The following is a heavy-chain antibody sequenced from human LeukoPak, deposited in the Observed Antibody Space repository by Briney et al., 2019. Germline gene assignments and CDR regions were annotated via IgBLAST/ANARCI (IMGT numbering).Heavy chain of an antibody. Sequence: GGSLRLSCAASGFTFSSYWMSWVRQAPGKGLEWVANIKQDGSEKYYVDSVKGRFTISRDNAKNSLYLQMNSLRAEDTAVYYCARARRYLGYCSGGSCYGYFDYWGQGTLVAVSS. D-gene: IGHD2-15*01. CDR1: GFTFSSYW. CDR3: ARARRYLGYCSGGSCYGYFDY. J-gene: IGHJ4*02. V-gene: IGHV3-7*01. CDR2: IKQDGSEK.